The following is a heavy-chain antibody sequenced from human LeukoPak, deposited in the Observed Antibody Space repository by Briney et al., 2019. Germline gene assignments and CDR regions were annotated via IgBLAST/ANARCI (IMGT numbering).Heavy chain of an antibody. CDR3: ARDLLTPSDY. CDR2: IIPILGIA. J-gene: IGHJ4*02. Sequence: SVKVSCKASGYTFTSYGISWVRQAPGQGLEWMGRIIPILGIANYAQKFQGRVTITADKSTSTAYMELSSLRSEDTAVYYCARDLLTPSDYWGQGTLVTVSS. D-gene: IGHD4-23*01. V-gene: IGHV1-69*04. CDR1: GYTFTSYG.